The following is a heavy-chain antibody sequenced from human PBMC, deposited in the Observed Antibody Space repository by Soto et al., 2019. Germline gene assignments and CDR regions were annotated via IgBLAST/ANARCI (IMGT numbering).Heavy chain of an antibody. CDR3: ANLSPTPDWFDP. CDR1: GYTFTGYF. Sequence: QVQLVQSGAEVKKPGTSVKVSCKASGYTFTGYFIHWLRHAPGQGLEWMGRINPNSGATNYARKFQDRVTMTRDTSINTAYMELSNLRSDDTAIYYCANLSPTPDWFDPWGQGTLVTVSS. V-gene: IGHV1-2*06. J-gene: IGHJ5*02. CDR2: INPNSGAT. D-gene: IGHD2-15*01.